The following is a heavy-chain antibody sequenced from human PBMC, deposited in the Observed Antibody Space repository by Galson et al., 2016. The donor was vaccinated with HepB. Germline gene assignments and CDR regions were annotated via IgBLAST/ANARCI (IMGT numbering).Heavy chain of an antibody. Sequence: SLRLSCAASGFTFGSYGMHWVRQAPGKGLEWVSRINGDGSSTAYADSVKGRFTISRDNAKNTLYLQMNSLRTEDTAVYYCAREGRDCSSTSCYITRAFDIWGQGTMVAVSS. CDR3: AREGRDCSSTSCYITRAFDI. V-gene: IGHV3-74*01. CDR1: GFTFGSYG. J-gene: IGHJ3*02. D-gene: IGHD2-2*02. CDR2: INGDGSST.